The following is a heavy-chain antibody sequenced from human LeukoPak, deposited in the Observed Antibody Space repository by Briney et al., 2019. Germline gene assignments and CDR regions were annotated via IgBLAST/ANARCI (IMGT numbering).Heavy chain of an antibody. CDR2: IYTSGST. Sequence: SETLSLTCTVSGGSISSYYWSWIRQPAGKGLEWIGRIYTSGSTNYNPSLKSRVTMSVDTSKNQFSLKLSSVTAADTAVYYCARRYYDILTGYAFRGWGQGTLVTVSS. CDR3: ARRYYDILTGYAFRG. D-gene: IGHD3-9*01. V-gene: IGHV4-4*07. CDR1: GGSISSYY. J-gene: IGHJ4*02.